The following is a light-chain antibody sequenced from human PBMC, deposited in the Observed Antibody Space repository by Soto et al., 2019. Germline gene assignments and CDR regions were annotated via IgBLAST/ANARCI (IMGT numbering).Light chain of an antibody. J-gene: IGLJ2*01. V-gene: IGLV2-14*01. Sequence: QSVLTQPASVSGSPGQSITISCTGNSSDVGGYNYVSWYQQHPGNAPKLMIYDVSNRPSGVSNRFSGSKSGNTASLAISGLQAEDEADYYCSSYTSTSTLVVFGGGTKVTVL. CDR1: SSDVGGYNY. CDR3: SSYTSTSTLVV. CDR2: DVS.